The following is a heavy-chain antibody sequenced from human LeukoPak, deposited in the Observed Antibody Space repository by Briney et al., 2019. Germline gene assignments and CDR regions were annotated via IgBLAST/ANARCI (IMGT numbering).Heavy chain of an antibody. D-gene: IGHD2-2*01. Sequence: GGSLRFSCAASGFTISNHWMHLFRHSPGKELVWVSRINSDGRRTSYADSVKGRFTISRDNAKNTLYLQMNSLRPDDTAVYYCAREVEVVPATMGAYYYYYMDVWGKGTTVTVSS. CDR2: INSDGRRT. CDR3: AREVEVVPATMGAYYYYYMDV. V-gene: IGHV3-74*01. J-gene: IGHJ6*03. CDR1: GFTISNHW.